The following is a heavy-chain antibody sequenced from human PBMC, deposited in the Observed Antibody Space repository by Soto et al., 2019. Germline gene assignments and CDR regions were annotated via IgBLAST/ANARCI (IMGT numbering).Heavy chain of an antibody. J-gene: IGHJ4*02. CDR3: ARAGSSTWTYYFDF. V-gene: IGHV6-1*01. CDR2: TKYRSKWYN. CDR1: GDSVSSNSAA. Sequence: SQTLSLTCAISGDSVSSNSAAWNWVRQSPSRGLEWLGRTKYRSKWYNDYATSVKSRIIINADTSKNQFSLQLNSVTPEDTAVYYCARAGSSTWTYYFDFWGQGILVTVSS. D-gene: IGHD6-13*01.